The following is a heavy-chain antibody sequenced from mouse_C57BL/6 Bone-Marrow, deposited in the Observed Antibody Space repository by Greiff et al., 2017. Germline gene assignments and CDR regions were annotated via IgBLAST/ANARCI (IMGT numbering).Heavy chain of an antibody. CDR2: ILTGSGST. V-gene: IGHV1-9*01. Sequence: VQLQESGAELMKPGASVKLSCKATGYTFTGYWIEWAKQRPGHGLEGIGEILTGSGSTNYNEKFKGKATFTADTPSHTAYMQRSSLTTEDSAIYYGARCDYYDYDWCAYGGQGTLVTVSA. D-gene: IGHD2-4*01. J-gene: IGHJ3*01. CDR1: GYTFTGYW. CDR3: ARCDYYDYDWCAY.